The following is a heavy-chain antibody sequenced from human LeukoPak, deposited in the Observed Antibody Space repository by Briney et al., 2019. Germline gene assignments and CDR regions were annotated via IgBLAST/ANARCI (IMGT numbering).Heavy chain of an antibody. D-gene: IGHD2/OR15-2a*01. V-gene: IGHV3-23*01. CDR1: GFTLSTYA. CDR3: AHPDHYCLH. CDR2: ISGSGAST. J-gene: IGHJ4*02. Sequence: GGSLRLSCAASGFTLSTYAMSWVRQAPGKGLEWVSSISGSGASTFYADSVKGRFTVSRDNSKNTVYLQMNSLRAEDTAVYYSAHPDHYCLHWGQGTLVTVSS.